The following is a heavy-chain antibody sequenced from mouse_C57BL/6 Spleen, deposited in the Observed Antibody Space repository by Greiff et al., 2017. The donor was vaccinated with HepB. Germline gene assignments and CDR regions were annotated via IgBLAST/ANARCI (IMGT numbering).Heavy chain of an antibody. CDR3: ARHNYYGPFAY. J-gene: IGHJ3*01. D-gene: IGHD1-2*01. V-gene: IGHV5-15*01. Sequence: EVKVVESGGGLVQPGGSLKLSCAASGFTFSDYGMAWVRQAPRKGPEWVAFISNLAYSIYYADTVTGRFTISRENAKNTLYLEMSSLRSEDTAMYYCARHNYYGPFAYWGQGTLVTVSA. CDR1: GFTFSDYG. CDR2: ISNLAYSI.